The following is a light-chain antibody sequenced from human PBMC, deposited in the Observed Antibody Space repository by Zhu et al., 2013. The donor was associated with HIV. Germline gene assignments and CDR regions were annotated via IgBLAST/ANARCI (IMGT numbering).Light chain of an antibody. CDR2: DDN. J-gene: IGLJ2*01. CDR1: TSNIGNNY. Sequence: QSVLTQPPSVSAAPGQKVTISCSGSTSNIGNNYVSWYQQFPGTAPKLLIYDDNKRPSGIPGRFSGSKSGTSATLAITGLQTGDEADYYCGTWDNSLSAVFGGGTKLTVL. V-gene: IGLV1-51*01. CDR3: GTWDNSLSAV.